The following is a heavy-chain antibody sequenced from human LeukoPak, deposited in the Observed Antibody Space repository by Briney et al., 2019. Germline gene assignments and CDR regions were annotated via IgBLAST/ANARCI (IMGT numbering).Heavy chain of an antibody. CDR2: INPNSGGT. CDR1: GYTFTGYY. V-gene: IGHV1-2*06. J-gene: IGHJ4*02. Sequence: ASVKVSCKASGYTFTGYYMHWVRQAPGQGLEWMGRINPNSGGTNYAQKLQGRVTMTTDTSTSTAYMELRSLRSDDTAVYYCARFHSSGWFYYFDYWGQGTLVTVSS. CDR3: ARFHSSGWFYYFDY. D-gene: IGHD6-19*01.